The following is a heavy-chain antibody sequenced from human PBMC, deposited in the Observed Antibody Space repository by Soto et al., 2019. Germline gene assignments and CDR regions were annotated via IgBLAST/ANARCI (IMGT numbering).Heavy chain of an antibody. V-gene: IGHV3-33*06. CDR1: GYSITNHG. CDR3: GKDIRSGSIDY. J-gene: IGHJ4*02. CDR2: IWSHGTDQ. Sequence: QVRLVESGGGVVQPGRSLTLSCAASGYSITNHGMHWVRQAPGKGLEWVALIWSHGTDQYYADSVKGRFTVSRETSTNTVFLQMNSLRADDTARYYCGKDIRSGSIDYWGQGTLVTVSS. D-gene: IGHD1-1*01.